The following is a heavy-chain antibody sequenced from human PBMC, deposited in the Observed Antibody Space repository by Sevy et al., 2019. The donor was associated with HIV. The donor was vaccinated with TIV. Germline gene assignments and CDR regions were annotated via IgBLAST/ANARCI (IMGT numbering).Heavy chain of an antibody. V-gene: IGHV3-23*01. CDR2: ISGSGGST. CDR1: GFTFSSYA. D-gene: IGHD3-9*01. CDR3: AKRGVADWAFDI. Sequence: GGSLRLSCAASGFTFSSYAMSWVRQAPGKGLVWVSAISGSGGSTYYADSVKGRFTISRDNSKNTLYLQMNSLRAEDTAVYYCAKRGVADWAFDIWGQGTMVTVSS. J-gene: IGHJ3*02.